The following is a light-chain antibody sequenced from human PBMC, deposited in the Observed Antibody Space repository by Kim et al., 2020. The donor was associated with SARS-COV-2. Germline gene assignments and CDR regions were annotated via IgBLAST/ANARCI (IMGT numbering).Light chain of an antibody. CDR2: DAS. Sequence: SPGESAPLSCRASRSVSSYLAWYQQKPGQAPRLLIYDASNRATGIPARFSGSGSGTDFTLTISSLEPEDFAVYYCQQRSNWPPENTFGQGTKLEIK. CDR1: RSVSSY. V-gene: IGKV3-11*01. CDR3: QQRSNWPPENT. J-gene: IGKJ2*01.